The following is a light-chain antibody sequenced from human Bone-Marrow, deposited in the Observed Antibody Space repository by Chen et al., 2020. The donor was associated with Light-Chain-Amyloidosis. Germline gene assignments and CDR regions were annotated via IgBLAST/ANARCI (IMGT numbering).Light chain of an antibody. Sequence: NELTQPPSVSVSPGQTARITCSGNILAQHFAYWYQQKPGQTPVAVMFKDSERPSGIPERFSGSSSGTLVTLAISGVQAEDEADYYCQSADTNGVVFGGGTKLIVL. CDR2: KDS. CDR3: QSADTNGVV. J-gene: IGLJ2*01. CDR1: ILAQHF. V-gene: IGLV3-25*03.